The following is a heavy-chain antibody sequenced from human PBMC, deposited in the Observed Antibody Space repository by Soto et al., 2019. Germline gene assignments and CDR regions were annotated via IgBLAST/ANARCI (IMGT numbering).Heavy chain of an antibody. Sequence: GGSLRLSCAASGFPFSIYAMGLVRQSPGKGLEWVSVISGSGGNIHYADSVKGRFTISRDNSKNTLYLQMNSLRVEDTAVYNCATQDFRGTTGTTWGQGTLITVSS. V-gene: IGHV3-23*01. CDR3: ATQDFRGTTGTT. CDR2: ISGSGGNI. CDR1: GFPFSIYA. J-gene: IGHJ4*02. D-gene: IGHD1-1*01.